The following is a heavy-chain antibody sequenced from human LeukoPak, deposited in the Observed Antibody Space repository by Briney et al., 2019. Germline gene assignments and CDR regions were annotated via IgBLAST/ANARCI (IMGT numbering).Heavy chain of an antibody. Sequence: ASVKVSCKISGYTLTEVSMHCVRQAPGKGLEWMGGFDPADGEPIYAQKFQGRVTMSEDTSTGTAYMDLSSLRSEDTAVYYCATEVVGYGDVHYFDSWGQGTLVTVSS. CDR1: GYTLTEVS. D-gene: IGHD4-17*01. CDR2: FDPADGEP. CDR3: ATEVVGYGDVHYFDS. J-gene: IGHJ4*02. V-gene: IGHV1-24*01.